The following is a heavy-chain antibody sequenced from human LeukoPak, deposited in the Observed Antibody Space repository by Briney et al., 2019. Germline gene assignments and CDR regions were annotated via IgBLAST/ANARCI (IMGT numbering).Heavy chain of an antibody. J-gene: IGHJ3*02. CDR2: INPYNGIT. Sequence: ASVKVSCKASGYTFTSYGISWVRQAPGQGLEWMGWINPYNGITTYPQKLQGRVTMTTDISTSTAYMYLRSLTSDDTAVYYCARDQASLNSFDIWGQGTMVTVSS. V-gene: IGHV1-18*01. CDR3: ARDQASLNSFDI. D-gene: IGHD1-20*01. CDR1: GYTFTSYG.